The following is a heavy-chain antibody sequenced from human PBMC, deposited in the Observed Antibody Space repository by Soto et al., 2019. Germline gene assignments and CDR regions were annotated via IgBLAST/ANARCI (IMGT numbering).Heavy chain of an antibody. CDR1: GYTFINYG. V-gene: IGHV1-18*01. D-gene: IGHD2-2*01. J-gene: IGHJ6*01. CDR3: AIRIVPSGYYGMDV. Sequence: QVQLVQSGAAVKKPGASVKVSCKASGYTFINYGISWVRQAHGQGLEWMGWISPYRGNTNYAQKFQGRVTRTSDTSTTTAYMELRSLRSDDTGVYYCAIRIVPSGYYGMDV. CDR2: ISPYRGNT.